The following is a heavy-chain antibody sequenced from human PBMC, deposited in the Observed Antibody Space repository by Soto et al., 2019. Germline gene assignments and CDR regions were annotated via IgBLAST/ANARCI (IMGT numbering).Heavy chain of an antibody. D-gene: IGHD2-21*01. V-gene: IGHV3-7*01. J-gene: IGHJ5*02. CDR3: ASARHIGP. CDR2: IKQDGSES. Sequence: GGSLRLSCAASGFTFSNYWMSWVRQAPGKGLEWVANIKQDGSESNYADSVKGRFTISRDNAENSLYLQMTSLRAEDTAVYYCASARHIGPWGQGTLVTV. CDR1: GFTFSNYW.